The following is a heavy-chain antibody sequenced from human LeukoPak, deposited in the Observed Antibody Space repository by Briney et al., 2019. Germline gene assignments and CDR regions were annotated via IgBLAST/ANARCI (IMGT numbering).Heavy chain of an antibody. V-gene: IGHV3-21*01. CDR3: ARDRDPGYNDSSGYRRVNAFDI. Sequence: GGSLILSCAASGFTFSSYSMNWVRQAPGKGLELVSSISSSSSYIYYADSVKGRFTISRDNAKNSLYLQMNSLRAEDTAVYYCARDRDPGYNDSSGYRRVNAFDIWGQGTMVTVSS. CDR1: GFTFSSYS. J-gene: IGHJ3*02. D-gene: IGHD3-22*01. CDR2: ISSSSSYI.